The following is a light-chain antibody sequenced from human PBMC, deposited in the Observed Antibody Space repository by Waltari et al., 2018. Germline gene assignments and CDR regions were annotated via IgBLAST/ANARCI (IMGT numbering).Light chain of an antibody. CDR2: AVS. V-gene: IGLV2-23*02. CDR1: CSEVGNYHL. Sequence: QSALTQPASVSGSPGQSITTPCTGTCSEVGNYHLVSWYQQHPGKAPKPMIYAVSQRPSGFSNRFSGSKSGNTASLTISGLQPEDETDYYCCSYAGHSTYVFGTGTKVTAL. CDR3: CSYAGHSTYV. J-gene: IGLJ1*01.